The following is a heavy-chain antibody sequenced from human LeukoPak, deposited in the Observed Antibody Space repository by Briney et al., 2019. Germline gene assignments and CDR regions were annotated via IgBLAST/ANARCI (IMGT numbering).Heavy chain of an antibody. J-gene: IGHJ4*02. CDR1: GGSISSSSYY. V-gene: IGHV4-39*07. CDR2: IYYSGST. D-gene: IGHD2-2*02. Sequence: SETLSLTCTVSGGSISSSSYYWGWIRQPPGKGLEWIGSIYYSGSTYYNPSLKSRVTISVDTSKNQFSLKLSSVTAADTAVYYCARGGIHCSSTSCYTIPFDYWGQGTLVTVSS. CDR3: ARGGIHCSSTSCYTIPFDY.